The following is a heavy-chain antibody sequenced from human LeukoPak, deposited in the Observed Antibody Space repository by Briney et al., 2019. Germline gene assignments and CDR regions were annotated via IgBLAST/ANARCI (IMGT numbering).Heavy chain of an antibody. D-gene: IGHD1-14*01. Sequence: SETLSLTFAISGGSISGPNWGRWVRQPPGEGLEWVGEFHHSGGTNYNPSLKGRLTISIDKSNNQFSLKLTSVTATDTAVYYCARNGAFAVEYWGRGSLVTVSS. J-gene: IGHJ4*02. CDR3: ARNGAFAVEY. CDR1: GGSISGPNW. V-gene: IGHV4-4*02. CDR2: FHHSGGT.